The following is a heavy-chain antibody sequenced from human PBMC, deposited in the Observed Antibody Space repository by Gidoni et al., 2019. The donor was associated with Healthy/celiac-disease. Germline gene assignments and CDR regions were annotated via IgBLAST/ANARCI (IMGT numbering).Heavy chain of an antibody. CDR2: ISAYNGNT. J-gene: IGHJ4*02. CDR1: GYTFTSYG. V-gene: IGHV1-18*04. CDR3: ARFELDYYGSGRPYYFDY. D-gene: IGHD3-10*01. Sequence: QVQLVQSGAEVKKPGASVKVSCKASGYTFTSYGISWVRQAPGQGLEWMGWISAYNGNTNYAQKLQGRVTMTTDTSTSTAYMELRSLRSDDTAVYYCARFELDYYGSGRPYYFDYWGQGTLVTVSS.